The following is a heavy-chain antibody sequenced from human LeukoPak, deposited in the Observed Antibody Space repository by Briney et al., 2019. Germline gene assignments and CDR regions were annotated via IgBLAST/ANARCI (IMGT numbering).Heavy chain of an antibody. D-gene: IGHD3-22*01. CDR3: ARAWDSSGYRGAFHI. V-gene: IGHV4-61*01. J-gene: IGHJ3*02. Sequence: PSETLSLTCTVSGGSVSSGSYYWNRIRQPPGKGLEWIGDISYTGSTNYNPSLKSRVTISVETSKKQISLKLSSVTAADTAVYYCARAWDSSGYRGAFHIWGQGTMVTVSS. CDR1: GGSVSSGSYY. CDR2: ISYTGST.